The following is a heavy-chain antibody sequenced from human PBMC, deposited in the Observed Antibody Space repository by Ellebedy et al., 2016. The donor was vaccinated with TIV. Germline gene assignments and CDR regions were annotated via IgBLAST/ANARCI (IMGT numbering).Heavy chain of an antibody. V-gene: IGHV4-59*01. CDR1: GGSFSGYY. Sequence: MPSETLSLTCAVYGGSFSGYYWRWIRQPPGQGLEWIRYISYSGTTNYNPSLQSRVTISADTSKNQFSMKLTSVTAADTAVYDCARVVWQLPGSYAFDIWGQGTMVTVSS. CDR3: ARVVWQLPGSYAFDI. J-gene: IGHJ3*02. D-gene: IGHD2-15*01. CDR2: ISYSGTT.